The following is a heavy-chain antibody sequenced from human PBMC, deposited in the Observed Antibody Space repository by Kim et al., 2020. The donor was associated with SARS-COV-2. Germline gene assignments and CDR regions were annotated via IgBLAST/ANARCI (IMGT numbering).Heavy chain of an antibody. D-gene: IGHD3-22*01. Sequence: AQKFQGRVTMTRDTSTSTVYMELSSLRSEDTAVYYCARGGVYYYDSSGDYWGQGTLVTVSS. V-gene: IGHV1-46*01. J-gene: IGHJ4*02. CDR3: ARGGVYYYDSSGDY.